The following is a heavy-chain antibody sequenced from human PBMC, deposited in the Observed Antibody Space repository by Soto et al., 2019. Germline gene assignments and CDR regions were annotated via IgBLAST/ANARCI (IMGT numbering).Heavy chain of an antibody. Sequence: GGSLRLSCAVSGFTFSSYSMNWVRQAPGKGLEWVSSISSGNSYIYYADSVRGRFTVSRDNAKSSLYLQMNSLRAEDTAVYYCATQMDYNILTGYRPFDYWGQGTLVTVSS. CDR1: GFTFSSYS. CDR2: ISSGNSYI. CDR3: ATQMDYNILTGYRPFDY. J-gene: IGHJ4*02. V-gene: IGHV3-21*01. D-gene: IGHD3-9*01.